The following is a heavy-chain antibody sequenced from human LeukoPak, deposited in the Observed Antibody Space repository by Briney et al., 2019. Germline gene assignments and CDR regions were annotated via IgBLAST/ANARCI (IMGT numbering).Heavy chain of an antibody. CDR1: GFSFSSHA. D-gene: IGHD3-9*01. CDR2: ISGSGGSS. Sequence: GGSLRLSCAASGFSFSSHAMSWVRQAPGKGLEWVSSISGSGGSSAYADSVKGRFTISRDSSKNTLYLQMNSLRAEDTAVHYCAKGGAYDLLTGSDSDHWGQGTLVTVSS. V-gene: IGHV3-23*01. J-gene: IGHJ4*02. CDR3: AKGGAYDLLTGSDSDH.